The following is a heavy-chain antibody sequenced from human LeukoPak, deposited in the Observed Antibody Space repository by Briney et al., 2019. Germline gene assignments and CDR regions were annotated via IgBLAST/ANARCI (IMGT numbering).Heavy chain of an antibody. D-gene: IGHD3-10*01. J-gene: IGHJ5*02. V-gene: IGHV3-30*02. CDR2: IRYDGSNK. Sequence: GGSLRLSCAASGFTFSNYGMHWVRQAPGKGLEWVTFIRYDGSNKYYADSVKGRFTISRDNSKNTLFLNMNSLRAEDTAVYFCAYFGESRSSWGQGTLVTVSS. CDR1: GFTFSNYG. CDR3: AYFGESRSS.